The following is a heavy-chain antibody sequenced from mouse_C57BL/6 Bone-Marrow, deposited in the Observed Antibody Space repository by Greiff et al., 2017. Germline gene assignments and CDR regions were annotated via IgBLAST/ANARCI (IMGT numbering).Heavy chain of an antibody. J-gene: IGHJ3*01. Sequence: VQLQQSGAELVRPGASVKLSCTASGFNINDDYMHWVKQRPEQGLEWIGWIDPENGDTEYASKFQGQATITSDTSSNTAYLQLSSLTSEDTAVYYCTTSVSIYYGGEFAYWGQGTLVTVSA. CDR3: TTSVSIYYGGEFAY. D-gene: IGHD2-1*01. CDR1: GFNINDDY. V-gene: IGHV14-4*01. CDR2: IDPENGDT.